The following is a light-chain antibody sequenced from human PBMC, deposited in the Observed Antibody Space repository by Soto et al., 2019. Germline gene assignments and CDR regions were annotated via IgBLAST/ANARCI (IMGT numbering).Light chain of an antibody. CDR2: TAS. CDR1: EGVASNY. CDR3: QQYSSSPIT. V-gene: IGKV3-20*01. Sequence: EIVLTQSPVSLSLSLGDSATLFCRASEGVASNYLAWYQQKPGRAPRLLIYTASTRATDIPDRFSGGGSGTDFSLTISRLDPEDFAVYYCQQYSSSPITLGQGTRLEIK. J-gene: IGKJ5*01.